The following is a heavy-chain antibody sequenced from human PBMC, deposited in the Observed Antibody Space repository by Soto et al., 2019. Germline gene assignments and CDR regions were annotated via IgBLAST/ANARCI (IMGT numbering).Heavy chain of an antibody. CDR3: AHSVTMIVGVGAFDI. J-gene: IGHJ3*02. CDR2: ISWDDDK. Sequence: QITMKASGPTLVKPTQTLTLTCTFSGFSLSTSGVGVGWIRQPPGKALEWLALISWDDDKRYSPSLKSRVTITKDNSKNQVVLTMTNMDPVDTATYYCAHSVTMIVGVGAFDIWCQGTMVTVSS. V-gene: IGHV2-5*02. D-gene: IGHD3-22*01. CDR1: GFSLSTSGVG.